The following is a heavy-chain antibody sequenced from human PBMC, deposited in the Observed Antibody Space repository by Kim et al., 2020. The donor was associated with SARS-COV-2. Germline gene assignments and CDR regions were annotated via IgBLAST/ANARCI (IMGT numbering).Heavy chain of an antibody. Sequence: GGSLRLSCAASGFTFSSYAMHWVRQAPGKGLEWVAVISYDGSNKYYADSVKGRFTISRDNSKSTLYLQMNSLRTEDTAVYYCARDRMVRGVAPSGDWGQG. J-gene: IGHJ1*01. CDR3: ARDRMVRGVAPSGD. CDR2: ISYDGSNK. CDR1: GFTFSSYA. V-gene: IGHV3-30*04. D-gene: IGHD3-10*01.